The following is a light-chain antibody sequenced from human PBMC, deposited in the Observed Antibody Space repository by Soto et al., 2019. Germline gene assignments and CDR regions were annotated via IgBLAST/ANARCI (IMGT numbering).Light chain of an antibody. V-gene: IGKV1-5*03. Sequence: DIQMTQSPSTLSASVGDRVTVTCRASQSISKWMAWYQQKPGKAPKLLIYGASTLETGVPSRFSGSGSGTEFTLTITSLQPDDVATYYCQQYKNFSPWTFGQGTKVELK. CDR3: QQYKNFSPWT. J-gene: IGKJ1*01. CDR1: QSISKW. CDR2: GAS.